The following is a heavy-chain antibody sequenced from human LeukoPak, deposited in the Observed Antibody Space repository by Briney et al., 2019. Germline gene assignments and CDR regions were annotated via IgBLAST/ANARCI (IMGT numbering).Heavy chain of an antibody. V-gene: IGHV3-48*01. Sequence: GGSLRLSCAASGFTFSSYSMNWVRQAPGKGLEWVSYIISSSSTIYYADSVKGRFTISRDNAKNSLYLQMNSLRAEDTAVYYCARDHGLQYHYMDVWGKGTTITVSS. CDR1: GFTFSSYS. CDR3: ARDHGLQYHYMDV. J-gene: IGHJ6*03. D-gene: IGHD4-11*01. CDR2: IISSSSTI.